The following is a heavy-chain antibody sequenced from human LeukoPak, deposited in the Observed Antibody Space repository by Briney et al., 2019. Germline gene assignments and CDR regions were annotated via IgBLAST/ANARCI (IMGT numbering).Heavy chain of an antibody. Sequence: PGGSLRLSCAASRITFSDYYMSWIRQAPGKGLEWVSYISSSGSTIYYADSVKGRFTISRDNAKNSLYLQMNSLRAEDTAVYYCVTYHSSGPFDYWGQGTLVTVSS. CDR2: ISSSGSTI. CDR1: RITFSDYY. V-gene: IGHV3-11*01. CDR3: VTYHSSGPFDY. J-gene: IGHJ4*02. D-gene: IGHD6-19*01.